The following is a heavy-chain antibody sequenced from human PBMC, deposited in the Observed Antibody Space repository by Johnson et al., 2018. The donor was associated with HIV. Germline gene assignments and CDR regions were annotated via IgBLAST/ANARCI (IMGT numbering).Heavy chain of an antibody. D-gene: IGHD3-22*01. CDR2: VSYDGSNI. CDR1: GFTFTSYA. J-gene: IGHJ3*02. V-gene: IGHV3-30*04. CDR3: ARVFYYDSNDGFDI. Sequence: QVQLVESGGGLVQPGRSLRLSCAASGFTFTSYAMHWIRQAPGKGLEWVALVSYDGSNIHYADSVKGRFTISRDSSKNMLYLQMNSLRTKDTAVYYCARVFYYDSNDGFDIWGQGTRVTVSP.